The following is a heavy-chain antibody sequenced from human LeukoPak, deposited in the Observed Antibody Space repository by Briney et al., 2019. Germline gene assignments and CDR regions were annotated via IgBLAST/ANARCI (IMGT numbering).Heavy chain of an antibody. V-gene: IGHV4-59*12. CDR1: GGSISTYY. CDR2: VYYSGTT. Sequence: SETLSLTCTVSGGSISTYYWNWIRQPPGKGLEWIGYVYYSGTTNFNPSLKSRVTISVDTSKNQFSLKLSSVTAADTAVYYCARDGSGSTGYYYYGMDVWGQGTTVTVSS. CDR3: ARDGSGSTGYYYYGMDV. J-gene: IGHJ6*02. D-gene: IGHD3-10*01.